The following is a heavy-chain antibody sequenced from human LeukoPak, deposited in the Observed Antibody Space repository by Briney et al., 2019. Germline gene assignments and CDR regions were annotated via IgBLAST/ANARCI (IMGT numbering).Heavy chain of an antibody. J-gene: IGHJ4*02. Sequence: PSETLSLTCTVCGGFLNNYYWSWIRQPPRKGLEWIGYMYYSGSTNYSPSLKSRVTISVAPSKNQFSLNLSSLTAADTAVYFCARHRGSGYPYFDYWGQGTLVTVSS. V-gene: IGHV4-59*01. CDR2: MYYSGST. CDR1: GGFLNNYY. CDR3: ARHRGSGYPYFDY. D-gene: IGHD3-22*01.